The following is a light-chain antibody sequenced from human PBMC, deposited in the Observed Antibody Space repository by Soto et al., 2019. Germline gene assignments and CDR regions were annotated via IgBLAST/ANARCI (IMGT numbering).Light chain of an antibody. V-gene: IGKV3-11*01. Sequence: EALLTQSPVTLSLSPGERATLSCRASQSFRGLLAWYQQKPGQAPRLLIYDAYNRATGIPPRFSGSGSGTDFTLTISSLEPEDSAVYYCQQRHMWPITFGQGTRLEIK. J-gene: IGKJ5*01. CDR2: DAY. CDR1: QSFRGL. CDR3: QQRHMWPIT.